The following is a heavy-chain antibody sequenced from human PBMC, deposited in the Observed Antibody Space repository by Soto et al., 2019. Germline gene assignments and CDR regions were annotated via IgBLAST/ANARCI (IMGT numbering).Heavy chain of an antibody. D-gene: IGHD2-15*01. CDR1: GYTFTSYG. CDR2: ISAYNGNT. CDR3: ARVYCSGGSCYYDYWFVP. J-gene: IGHJ5*02. Sequence: GASVKVSCKASGYTFTSYGISWVRQAPGQGLEWMGWISAYNGNTNYAQKLQGRVTMTRNTSTSTAYMELRSLRSEDTAVYYCARVYCSGGSCYYDYWFVPWGQGTLVTVSS. V-gene: IGHV1-18*01.